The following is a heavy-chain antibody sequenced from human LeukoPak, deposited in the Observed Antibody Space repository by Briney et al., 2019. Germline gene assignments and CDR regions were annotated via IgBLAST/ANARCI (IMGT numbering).Heavy chain of an antibody. J-gene: IGHJ4*02. D-gene: IGHD3-9*01. CDR3: ARGPGRLRYFDWPAGDLGY. CDR1: GGTFSSYA. V-gene: IGHV1-2*02. Sequence: ASVKVSCKASGGTFSSYAISWVRQAPGQGLEWMGWINPNSGGTNYAQKFQGRVTMTRDTSISTAYMELSRLRSDDTAVYYCARGPGRLRYFDWPAGDLGYWGQGTLVTVSS. CDR2: INPNSGGT.